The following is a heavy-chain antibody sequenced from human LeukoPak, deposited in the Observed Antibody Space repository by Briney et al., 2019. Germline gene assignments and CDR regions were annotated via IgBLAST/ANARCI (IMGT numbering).Heavy chain of an antibody. CDR3: ARDRCSSTSCYADY. J-gene: IGHJ4*02. CDR2: ISAYNGNT. V-gene: IGHV1-18*04. CDR1: GYTFTSNY. Sequence: ASVKVSCKASGYTFTSNYIHWVRQAPGQGLEWMGWISAYNGNTNYAQKLQGRVTMTTDTSTSTAYMELRSLRSDDTAVYYCARDRCSSTSCYADYWGQGTLVTVSS. D-gene: IGHD2-2*01.